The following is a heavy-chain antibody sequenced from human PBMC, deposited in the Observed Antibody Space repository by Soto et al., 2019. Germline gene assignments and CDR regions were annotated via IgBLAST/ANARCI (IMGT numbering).Heavy chain of an antibody. CDR1: GFTFGDYA. Sequence: GGSLRLSCTASGFTFGDYAMSWFRQAPGEGLEWVGFIRSKAYGGTTEYAASVKGRFTISRDDSKSIAYLQMNSLKTEDTAVYYCTRAGWNDRFDYWGQGTLVTVSS. CDR3: TRAGWNDRFDY. CDR2: IRSKAYGGTT. J-gene: IGHJ4*02. D-gene: IGHD1-1*01. V-gene: IGHV3-49*03.